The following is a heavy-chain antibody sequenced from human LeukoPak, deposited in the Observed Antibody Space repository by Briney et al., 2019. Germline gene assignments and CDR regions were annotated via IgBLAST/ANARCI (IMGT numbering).Heavy chain of an antibody. Sequence: GGSLRLSCVASGFTFSSYNMHWVRQAPGKGLEWVSSSSSSSSYIYYADSVKGRFTISRDNAKNSLFLQMNSLRVEDTAVYYCARVSASWGGYSYGPYNWFDPWGQGTLVTVSS. J-gene: IGHJ5*02. V-gene: IGHV3-21*01. CDR3: ARVSASWGGYSYGPYNWFDP. CDR1: GFTFSSYN. CDR2: SSSSSSYI. D-gene: IGHD5-18*01.